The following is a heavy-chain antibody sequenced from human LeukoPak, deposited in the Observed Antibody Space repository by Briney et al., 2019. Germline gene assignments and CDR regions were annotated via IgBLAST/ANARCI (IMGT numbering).Heavy chain of an antibody. V-gene: IGHV3-23*01. J-gene: IGHJ4*02. CDR2: ISGSGGST. CDR1: GFTFSSYA. D-gene: IGHD6-19*01. CDR3: AKDLRRGDKYSSGSY. Sequence: GGSLRLSCAASGFTFSSYAMSWVRQAPGKGREWVSAISGSGGSTYYADSVKGRFTISRGNSKNTLYLQMNSLRAEDTAVYYCAKDLRRGDKYSSGSYWGQGTLVTVSS.